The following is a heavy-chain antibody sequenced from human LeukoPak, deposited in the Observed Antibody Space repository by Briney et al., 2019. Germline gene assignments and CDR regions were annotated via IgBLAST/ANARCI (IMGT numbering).Heavy chain of an antibody. CDR2: INHSGST. V-gene: IGHV4-34*01. CDR3: ARDGTVAGTPYFDY. J-gene: IGHJ4*02. CDR1: GGSFSGYY. D-gene: IGHD6-19*01. Sequence: PSETLSLTCAVYGGSFSGYYWSWIRQPPGKGLEWIGEINHSGSTNYNPSLKSRVTISVDTSKNQFSLKLSSVTAADTAVYYCARDGTVAGTPYFDYWGQGNLVTVSS.